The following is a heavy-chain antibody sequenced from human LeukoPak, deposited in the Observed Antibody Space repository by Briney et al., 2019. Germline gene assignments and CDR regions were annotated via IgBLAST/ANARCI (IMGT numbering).Heavy chain of an antibody. J-gene: IGHJ4*02. Sequence: PSETLSLTCTVSGGSISSSSYYWVWIRQPSGKGLEWIGNIFYSGSTYYNPSLKSRVTISVDTSKNQFSLKLSSVTAADTAVYYCARRQGSSSYIDNRGQGTLVTVSS. CDR1: GGSISSSSYY. V-gene: IGHV4-39*01. CDR3: ARRQGSSSYIDN. CDR2: IFYSGST. D-gene: IGHD6-13*01.